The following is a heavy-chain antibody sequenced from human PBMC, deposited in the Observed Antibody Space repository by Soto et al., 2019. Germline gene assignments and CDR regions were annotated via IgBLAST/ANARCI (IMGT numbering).Heavy chain of an antibody. D-gene: IGHD2-2*02. J-gene: IGHJ6*02. CDR1: GFTFSTYS. V-gene: IGHV3-21*01. CDR3: AREYTAWPLAYGLDV. Sequence: GGSLRRSWVGSGFTFSTYSINWVRQAPGKGLEWVSSISSRSDIYYADSVKGRFTISRDNAKNSVSLQMNSLRAEDTAVYYCAREYTAWPLAYGLDVWGQGTTVTVSS. CDR2: ISSRSDI.